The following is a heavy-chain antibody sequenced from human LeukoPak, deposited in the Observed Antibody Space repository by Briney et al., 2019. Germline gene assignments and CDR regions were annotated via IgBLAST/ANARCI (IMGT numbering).Heavy chain of an antibody. CDR2: ISGSGGTT. J-gene: IGHJ6*03. CDR1: GFTFSSYG. V-gene: IGHV3-23*01. Sequence: GGTLRLSCAASGFTFSSYGMSWVRQAPGKGLEWVSAISGSGGTTYYADSVKGRFTISRDNSKNTLYLQMNSLRAEDTAIYYCAKNGDRGAYCSGGSCYPYYYYYMDVWGKGTTVTISS. D-gene: IGHD2-15*01. CDR3: AKNGDRGAYCSGGSCYPYYYYYMDV.